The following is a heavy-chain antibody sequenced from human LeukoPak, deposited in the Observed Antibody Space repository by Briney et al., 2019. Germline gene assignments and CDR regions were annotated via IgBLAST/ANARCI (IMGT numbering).Heavy chain of an antibody. Sequence: ASVKVSCKASGYTFTTYDINWVRQATGQGLEWMGWMNPNSGNTGYAQKFQGRVTMTRNTPISTAYMELSSLRSGDTAVYYCARGLGYCSGGSCSHFDYWGQGTLVIVSS. CDR1: GYTFTTYD. D-gene: IGHD2-15*01. CDR3: ARGLGYCSGGSCSHFDY. J-gene: IGHJ4*02. V-gene: IGHV1-8*01. CDR2: MNPNSGNT.